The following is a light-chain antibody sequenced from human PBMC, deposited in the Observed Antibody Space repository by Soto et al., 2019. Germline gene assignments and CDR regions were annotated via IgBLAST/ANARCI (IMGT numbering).Light chain of an antibody. J-gene: IGKJ1*01. CDR3: LQFDNWPAWT. CDR1: QSISTN. Sequence: EIVMTQSPVTLSVSPGQRAILTCGASQSISTNLAWYQQKPGQAPRLLIYGASTRATDIPARFSGSGSGTEFTLTISSLQLEDFAVYYCLQFDNWPAWTFGHGTRVQV. V-gene: IGKV3-15*01. CDR2: GAS.